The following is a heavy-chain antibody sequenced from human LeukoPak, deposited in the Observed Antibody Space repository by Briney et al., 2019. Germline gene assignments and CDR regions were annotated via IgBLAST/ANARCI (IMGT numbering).Heavy chain of an antibody. V-gene: IGHV4-59*01. CDR2: IYYTGST. J-gene: IGHJ6*03. D-gene: IGHD2-15*01. Sequence: PSETLSLTCTVSGGSISGYYWSWIRQPPGKGLEWIGYIYYTGSTNYNPSLKSRVTISVDTSKNQFSLTLSSVTAADTAVYYCARSVEGYCSGDNCYYYYYYMDVWGKGTTVTVSS. CDR3: ARSVEGYCSGDNCYYYYYYMDV. CDR1: GGSISGYY.